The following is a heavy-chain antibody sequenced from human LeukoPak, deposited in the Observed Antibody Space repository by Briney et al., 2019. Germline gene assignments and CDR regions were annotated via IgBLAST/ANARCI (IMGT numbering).Heavy chain of an antibody. CDR3: ATDGGACSGGSCYGY. CDR2: FDPEDGET. CDR1: GYTLTELS. D-gene: IGHD2-15*01. J-gene: IGHJ4*02. Sequence: ASVKVSSKVSGYTLTELSMHWVRQAPGKGLEWMGGFDPEDGETIYAQKFQGRVTMTEDTSTDTAYMELSSLRSEDTAVYYCATDGGACSGGSCYGYWGQGTLVTVSS. V-gene: IGHV1-24*01.